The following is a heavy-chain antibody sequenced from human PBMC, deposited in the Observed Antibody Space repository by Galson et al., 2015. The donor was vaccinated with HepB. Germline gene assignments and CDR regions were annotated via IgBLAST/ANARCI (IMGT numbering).Heavy chain of an antibody. CDR3: ARMYYSILTGYHDGFHV. Sequence: SVKVSCKASGDNFDTYAISWVRQPPGQGLDWMGGFIPILGTMFYARKFQGRATITADESTNTAYMELRSLRSEDTALYYCARMYYSILTGYHDGFHVWGQGTMVTVSS. CDR2: FIPILGTM. J-gene: IGHJ3*01. V-gene: IGHV1-69*13. CDR1: GDNFDTYA. D-gene: IGHD3-9*01.